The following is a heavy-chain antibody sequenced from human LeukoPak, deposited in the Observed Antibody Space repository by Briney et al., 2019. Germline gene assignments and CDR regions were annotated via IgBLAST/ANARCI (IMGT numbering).Heavy chain of an antibody. CDR1: GFTFAVFA. CDR2: IRSSPNGATT. Sequence: GGSLRLSCRTSGFTFAVFAINWVRQAPGKGLEWVGLIRSSPNGATTEYGASVKGRFTISRDDSRNIAYLQMNSLKTEDTAVYYCTRNYNTQDFDYWGQGIRVTVSS. CDR3: TRNYNTQDFDY. D-gene: IGHD3-22*01. V-gene: IGHV3-49*04. J-gene: IGHJ4*02.